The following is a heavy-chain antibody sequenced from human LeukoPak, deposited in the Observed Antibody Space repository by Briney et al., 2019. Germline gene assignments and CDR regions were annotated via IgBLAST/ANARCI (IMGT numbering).Heavy chain of an antibody. CDR3: ARVFLTGTTMVWFDP. Sequence: GASVKVSCKVSGYTLTELSMHWVRQAPGKGLEWMGGFDPEDGETIYAQKFQGRVTMTEDTSTDTAYMELRSLRSDDTAVYYCARVFLTGTTMVWFDPWGQGTLVTVSS. D-gene: IGHD1-7*01. CDR2: FDPEDGET. CDR1: GYTLTELS. V-gene: IGHV1-24*01. J-gene: IGHJ5*02.